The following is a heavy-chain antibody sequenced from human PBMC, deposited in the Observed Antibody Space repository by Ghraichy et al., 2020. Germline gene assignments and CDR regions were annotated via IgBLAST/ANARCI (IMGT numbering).Heavy chain of an antibody. CDR1: GFSFSSYA. Sequence: GGSLRLSCAGSGFSFSSYAMIWVRQAPGKGLEWVSAITGSGATTYYANSVKGRFTVSRDNSKNTLYLQMNSLRADDTATYYCAKDPNGDYVGAFDFWGQGTRVTVSS. CDR3: AKDPNGDYVGAFDF. V-gene: IGHV3-23*01. D-gene: IGHD4-17*01. CDR2: ITGSGATT. J-gene: IGHJ3*01.